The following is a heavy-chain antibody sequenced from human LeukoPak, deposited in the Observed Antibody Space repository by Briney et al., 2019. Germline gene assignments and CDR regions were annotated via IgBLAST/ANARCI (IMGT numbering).Heavy chain of an antibody. V-gene: IGHV5-51*01. CDR3: ARPRGSAAPLDY. CDR2: IYPGDSDT. J-gene: IGHJ4*02. Sequence: GEALKISCLGSGCRFTTCWIAWLRQMPGKGLEWMGIIYPGDSDTRYSPSFQGQVTISADKAISTAYLQGSSLKASDTAMYYCARPRGSAAPLDYWGQGTLVTVSS. CDR1: GCRFTTCW. D-gene: IGHD6-25*01.